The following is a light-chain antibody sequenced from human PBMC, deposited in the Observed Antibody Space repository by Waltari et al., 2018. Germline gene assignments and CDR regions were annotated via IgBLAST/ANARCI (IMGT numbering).Light chain of an antibody. J-gene: IGKJ4*01. CDR3: QQYNNWPPLT. CDR1: QNINDN. CDR2: GAS. Sequence: EVLMTQSPATLSVSPGERVTLSCRASQNINDNIAWYQQKPGQAPRLLIYGASTRATDIPARFRSSGSGTEFTLTINSLQSEELGIYYCQQYNNWPPLTFGGGTKVEIK. V-gene: IGKV3-15*01.